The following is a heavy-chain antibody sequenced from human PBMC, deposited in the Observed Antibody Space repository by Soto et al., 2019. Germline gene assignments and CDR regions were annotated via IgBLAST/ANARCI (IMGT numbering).Heavy chain of an antibody. Sequence: QVQLVESGGGVVQPGRSLRLSCAASGFTFSSYGMHWVRQAPGKGLEWVAIISYDGSNTYYADSVKGRFTISRDNSKNTXYXKMNSLRAEDTSVYYCAKEGGLSGSYYISSSYYFDYWGQGTLVTVSS. CDR2: ISYDGSNT. CDR3: AKEGGLSGSYYISSSYYFDY. D-gene: IGHD1-26*01. J-gene: IGHJ4*02. V-gene: IGHV3-30*18. CDR1: GFTFSSYG.